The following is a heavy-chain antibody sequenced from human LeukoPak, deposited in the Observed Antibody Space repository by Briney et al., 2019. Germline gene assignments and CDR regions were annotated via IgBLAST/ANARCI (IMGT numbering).Heavy chain of an antibody. CDR2: INHSGRT. V-gene: IGHV4-34*01. J-gene: IGHJ4*02. D-gene: IGHD2-15*01. Sequence: SETLSLTCAVYGGSFSGYYWSWIRQPPGKGLEWIGEINHSGRTNYNPSLKSRVPISVDTSKNQFSLKLSSVTAADTAVYFCARHPFATPFDYWGPGTLVTVSS. CDR1: GGSFSGYY. CDR3: ARHPFATPFDY.